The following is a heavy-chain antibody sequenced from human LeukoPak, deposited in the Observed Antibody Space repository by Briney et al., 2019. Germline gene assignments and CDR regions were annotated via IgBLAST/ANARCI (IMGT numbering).Heavy chain of an antibody. CDR2: ISAYNGNT. CDR3: AREVVSYSSGWYYLDY. CDR1: GYTFTSYG. D-gene: IGHD6-19*01. J-gene: IGHJ4*02. V-gene: IGHV1-18*01. Sequence: ASVKVSCKASGYTFTSYGISWVRQAPGQGLEWMGWISAYNGNTNYAQKLQGRVTMTTDTSTSTAYMELRSLRSDDTAVYYCAREVVSYSSGWYYLDYWGQGTLVTVSS.